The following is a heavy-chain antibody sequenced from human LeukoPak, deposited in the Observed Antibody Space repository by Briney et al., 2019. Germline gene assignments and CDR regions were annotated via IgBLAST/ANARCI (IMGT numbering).Heavy chain of an antibody. CDR2: IHNNGHT. V-gene: IGHV4-61*01. Sequence: PSETLSLTCTVSGDSVSSSSDYWSWIRQPPGKRLEWIAYIHNNGHTNYNPSLRSRVTISIDTSKNQFSLYLSSVTAADTAFYYCVRYDWNTWFDPWGQGTLVTVSS. CDR3: VRYDWNTWFDP. J-gene: IGHJ5*02. CDR1: GDSVSSSSDY. D-gene: IGHD1/OR15-1a*01.